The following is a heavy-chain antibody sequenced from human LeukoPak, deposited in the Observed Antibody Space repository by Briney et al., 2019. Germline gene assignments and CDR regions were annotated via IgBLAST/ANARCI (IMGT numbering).Heavy chain of an antibody. V-gene: IGHV4-31*03. CDR2: IYYSGST. D-gene: IGHD6-19*01. CDR1: GGSISSGGYY. J-gene: IGHJ4*02. CDR3: TCHSGWSGPSE. Sequence: SETLSLTCTVSGGSISSGGYYWSWIRQHPGKGLEWIGYIYYSGSTYYKPSLKSRVTISVDTSKNQFSLKLSSVTAADTAVYYCTCHSGWSGPSEWGQGTLVIVSS.